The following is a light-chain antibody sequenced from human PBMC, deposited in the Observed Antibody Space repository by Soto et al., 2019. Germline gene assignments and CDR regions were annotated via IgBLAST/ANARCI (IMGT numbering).Light chain of an antibody. J-gene: IGKJ5*01. CDR3: LQRSNWPIT. V-gene: IGKV3-11*01. Sequence: ETVLTQSPARLSLSPGERATLSCRAGQSVSDYLAWYQQKPGQPPRLLFFDASNRVTGVPARFSAGGSGTDFTLTISNLEPEDFAVYYCLQRSNWPITFGQGTRLEIK. CDR1: QSVSDY. CDR2: DAS.